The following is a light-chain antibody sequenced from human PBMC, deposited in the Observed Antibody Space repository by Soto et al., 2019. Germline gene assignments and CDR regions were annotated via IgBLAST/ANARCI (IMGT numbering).Light chain of an antibody. CDR1: QSISSY. V-gene: IGKV1-39*01. J-gene: IGKJ1*01. CDR3: QQSYSTTWT. Sequence: DIQMTQSPPSLSSSLVDIVTITCRASQSISSYLNWYQQKPGKAPKLLIYAASSLQSGVPSRFSGSGSETDFTLTISSLQPEDFATYSCQQSYSTTWTFGQGTKVDIK. CDR2: AAS.